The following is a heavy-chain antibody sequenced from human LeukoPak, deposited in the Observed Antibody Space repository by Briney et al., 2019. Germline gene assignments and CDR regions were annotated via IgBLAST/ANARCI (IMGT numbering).Heavy chain of an antibody. V-gene: IGHV4-38-2*01. CDR2: IYHSGST. J-gene: IGHJ4*02. CDR1: GYSISSGYY. Sequence: PSETLSLTCAVSGYSISSGYYWGWIRQPPGKGLEWLGSIYHSGSTYFNPSLKSRDTLSVDTPKKQFSFRLRSVSPADTAGYFCARQATSTTTELTNWGQGTLVTVSS. D-gene: IGHD4-17*01. CDR3: ARQATSTTTELTN.